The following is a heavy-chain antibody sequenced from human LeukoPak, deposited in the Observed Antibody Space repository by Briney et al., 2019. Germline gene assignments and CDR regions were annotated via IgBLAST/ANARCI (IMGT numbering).Heavy chain of an antibody. Sequence: GGSLRLSCAASGFTFSSYAMHWVRQAPGKGLEWVAVISYDGSNKYYADSVKGRFTISRDNSKNTLYLQMNSLRAEDTAVYYCARWELLVGFHYWGQGTLVTVSS. CDR3: ARWELLVGFHY. D-gene: IGHD1-26*01. V-gene: IGHV3-30*14. CDR2: ISYDGSNK. J-gene: IGHJ4*02. CDR1: GFTFSSYA.